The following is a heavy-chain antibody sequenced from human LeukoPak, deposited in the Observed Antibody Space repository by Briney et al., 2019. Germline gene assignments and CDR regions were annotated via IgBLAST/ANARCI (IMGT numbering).Heavy chain of an antibody. CDR2: ISSSSSYI. CDR3: ARAFSSSWYDYYYYYMDV. CDR1: GFTFSCNS. V-gene: IGHV3-21*01. Sequence: PGGSLRLSCAASGFTFSCNSMNWVRQAPGKGLEWVSSISSSSSYIYYADSVKGRFTISRDNAKNSLYLQMNSLGAEDTAVYYCARAFSSSWYDYYYYYMDVWGKGTTVTVSS. D-gene: IGHD6-13*01. J-gene: IGHJ6*03.